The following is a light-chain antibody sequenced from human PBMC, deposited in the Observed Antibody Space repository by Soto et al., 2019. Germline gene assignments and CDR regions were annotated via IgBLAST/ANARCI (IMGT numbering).Light chain of an antibody. Sequence: EIVMTQSPATLSVSPGERATLSCRASQSVSSNFAWYQQKPGQAPRLLIYGASTRAPGIPARFSGSGSGTEFTLTISGLKFEDFAVDYCQQYNNWLSWTFGQGTKVEIK. J-gene: IGKJ1*01. CDR2: GAS. CDR3: QQYNNWLSWT. V-gene: IGKV3-15*01. CDR1: QSVSSN.